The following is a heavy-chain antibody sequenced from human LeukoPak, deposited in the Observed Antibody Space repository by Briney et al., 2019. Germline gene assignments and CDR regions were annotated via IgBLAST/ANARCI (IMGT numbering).Heavy chain of an antibody. CDR1: GFTFSSYA. Sequence: RSLRLSCAASGFTFSSYAMHWVRQAPGKGLEWVAVISYDGSNKYYADSVKGRFTTSRDNSKNTLYLQMNSLRAEDTAVYYCAREKGSYYVGYFDYWGQGTLVTVSS. CDR3: AREKGSYYVGYFDY. J-gene: IGHJ4*02. D-gene: IGHD1-26*01. V-gene: IGHV3-30-3*01. CDR2: ISYDGSNK.